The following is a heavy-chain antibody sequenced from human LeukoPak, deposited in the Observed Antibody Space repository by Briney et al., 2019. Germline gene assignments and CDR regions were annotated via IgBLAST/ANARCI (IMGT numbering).Heavy chain of an antibody. D-gene: IGHD4/OR15-4a*01. CDR1: GGSISSYY. J-gene: IGHJ6*03. V-gene: IGHV4-59*01. CDR3: ARVTINYMDV. Sequence: SETLSLTCTVSGGSISSYYWSWIRQPPGKGLEWIGYIYCSGSTNYNPSLKSRVTISVDTSKNQFSLKLSSVTAADTAVYYCARVTINYMDVWGKGTTIIVSS. CDR2: IYCSGST.